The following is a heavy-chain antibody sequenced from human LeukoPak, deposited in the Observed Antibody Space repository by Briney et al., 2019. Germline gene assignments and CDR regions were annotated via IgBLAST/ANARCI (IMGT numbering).Heavy chain of an antibody. CDR3: ARGGRSVSYSRYYYMDV. CDR2: INPYSGGT. Sequence: ASVKVSCKASGYTFTGYYMHWVRQAPGQGLEWMGWINPYSGGTNYAQKFQGRVTMTRDTSISTAYMELSRLRSDDTAVYYCARGGRSVSYSRYYYMDVWGKGTTVTVSS. J-gene: IGHJ6*03. D-gene: IGHD2-15*01. V-gene: IGHV1-2*02. CDR1: GYTFTGYY.